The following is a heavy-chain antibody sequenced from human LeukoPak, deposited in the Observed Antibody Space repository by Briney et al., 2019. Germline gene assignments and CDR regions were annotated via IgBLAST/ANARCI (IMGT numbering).Heavy chain of an antibody. CDR2: INPQGDIT. D-gene: IGHD2-21*01. CDR1: GFTFTAYY. J-gene: IGHJ5*02. V-gene: IGHV1-46*01. Sequence: ASVKVSCKASGFTFTAYYLHWVRQAPGQGLEWMGTINPQGDITNYAQRFQGRITLTEDASTSTVYMELSSLTSEDTAVYYCARPSYCVADNCGYWLDPWGPGTLVTVSS. CDR3: ARPSYCVADNCGYWLDP.